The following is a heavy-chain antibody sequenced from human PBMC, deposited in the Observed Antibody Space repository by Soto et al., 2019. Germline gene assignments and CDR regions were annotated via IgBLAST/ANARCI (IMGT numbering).Heavy chain of an antibody. J-gene: IGHJ4*02. CDR3: AKAMSLDWLFRPAFDY. Sequence: PGGSLRLSCAASGFTFSRSAMSWVRQAPGKGLEWVSSISGTGGATYFTDSVKGRFTISRDNSNNGMFLQMSSLRVEDTAVYYCAKAMSLDWLFRPAFDYWGQGILVTVSS. V-gene: IGHV3-23*01. CDR1: GFTFSRSA. D-gene: IGHD3-9*01. CDR2: ISGTGGAT.